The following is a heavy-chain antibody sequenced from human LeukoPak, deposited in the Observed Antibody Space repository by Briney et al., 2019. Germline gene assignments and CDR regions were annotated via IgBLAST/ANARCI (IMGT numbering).Heavy chain of an antibody. CDR3: ARHPIVVVTEDAFDI. V-gene: IGHV5-51*01. CDR1: GYSFTSYW. J-gene: IGHJ3*02. CDR2: IYPGDSDT. Sequence: GESLKISFKGSGYSFTSYWIGWVRQMPGKGLEWMGIIYPGDSDTRYSPSFQGQVTISADKSISTAYLQWSSLKASDTAMYYCARHPIVVVTEDAFDIWGQGTMVTVSS. D-gene: IGHD3-22*01.